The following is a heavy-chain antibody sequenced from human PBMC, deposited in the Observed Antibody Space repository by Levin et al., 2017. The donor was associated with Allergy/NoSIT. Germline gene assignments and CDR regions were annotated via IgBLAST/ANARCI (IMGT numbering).Heavy chain of an antibody. D-gene: IGHD2/OR15-2a*01. V-gene: IGHV3-48*02. CDR2: ISSSSSYI. CDR3: EGMKRNILQACGI. J-gene: IGHJ3*02. CDR1: GVAFSSYS. Sequence: GESLKISCVASGVAFSSYSMNWVRQAPGKGLEWISYISSSSSYIDYADSVKGRFTIPRDHAKNSLFLQMDRLRDDDTDVDFVEGMKRNILQACGIWGQGTMVTVSS.